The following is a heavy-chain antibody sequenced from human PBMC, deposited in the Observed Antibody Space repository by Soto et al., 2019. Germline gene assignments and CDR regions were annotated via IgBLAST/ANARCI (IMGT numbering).Heavy chain of an antibody. CDR3: GRVRVDKAAGWFDP. Sequence: GESLKISCKGSGYSFTTYWITWVRQVPGKGLEWMGRIDPSDSYANYSPSFQGHVTMSADKSISTAYLQWSSLKASDTAMYYCGRVRVDKAAGWFDPWGQGTLVTV. J-gene: IGHJ5*02. D-gene: IGHD5-12*01. CDR2: IDPSDSYA. V-gene: IGHV5-10-1*01. CDR1: GYSFTTYW.